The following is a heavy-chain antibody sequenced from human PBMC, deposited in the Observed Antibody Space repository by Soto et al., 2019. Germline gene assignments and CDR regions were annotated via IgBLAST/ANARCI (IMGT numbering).Heavy chain of an antibody. CDR1: GFTFSSYG. J-gene: IGHJ4*02. CDR3: AKDRRAGGNYGSYSDF. Sequence: EVQLLESGGGLVQPGGSLRLSCAASGFTFSSYGMTWVRQAPGKGLAWVSFSSATGAGTYYADSVKGRFTISRDTSKNTLYLQMTSLRADDTAVYYCAKDRRAGGNYGSYSDFWGQGALVIVSS. V-gene: IGHV3-23*01. D-gene: IGHD1-7*01. CDR2: SSATGAGT.